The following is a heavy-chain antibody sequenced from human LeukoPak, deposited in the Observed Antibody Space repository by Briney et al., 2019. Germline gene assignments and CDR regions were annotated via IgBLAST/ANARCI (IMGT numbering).Heavy chain of an antibody. D-gene: IGHD6-19*01. V-gene: IGHV4-39*07. J-gene: IGHJ3*02. CDR2: IYYSGST. CDR1: GASISSYY. CDR3: ARDYIGSGPFDI. Sequence: PSETLSLTCTVSGASISSYYWSWIRQPPGKGLEWIGSIYYSGSTYYNPSLKSRVTISVDTSKNQFSLKLSSVTAADTAVYYCARDYIGSGPFDIWGQGTMVTVSS.